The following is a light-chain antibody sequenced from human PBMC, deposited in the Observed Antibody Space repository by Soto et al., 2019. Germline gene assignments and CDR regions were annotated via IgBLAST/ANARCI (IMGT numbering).Light chain of an antibody. J-gene: IGLJ1*01. Sequence: QSVLTQPPSASATPGQRVTISCSGSSSNIGSNAVNWYQQLPGTAPKLLIYRTRQRHSRAHDRFSGSKSGASASLAISGRQSEEEAEYYCATWEDRLNGYVFGTGTKV. CDR2: RTR. CDR3: ATWEDRLNGYV. V-gene: IGLV1-44*01. CDR1: SSNIGSNA.